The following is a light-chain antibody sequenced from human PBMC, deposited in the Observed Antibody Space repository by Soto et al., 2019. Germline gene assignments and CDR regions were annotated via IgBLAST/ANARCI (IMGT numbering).Light chain of an antibody. V-gene: IGKV3-20*01. CDR2: GAS. CDR3: QQFGNSPYT. CDR1: ESVSSSY. Sequence: TQSPAILSASPGERVTLSCRASESVSSSYLAWYQQKPGQAPRLLIYGASSRATGIPDRFSGSGSGTDFTLTISRLEPEDFAVYYCQQFGNSPYTFGQGTRLEIK. J-gene: IGKJ2*01.